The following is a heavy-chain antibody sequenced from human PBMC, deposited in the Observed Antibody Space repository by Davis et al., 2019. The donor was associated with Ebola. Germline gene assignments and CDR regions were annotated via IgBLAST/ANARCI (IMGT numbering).Heavy chain of an antibody. Sequence: GGSLRLSCAASGFTFSSYSMNWVRQAPGTGLEWVSSISSRSSYIYYADSVKGRFTISRDNAKNSLYLQMNSLRAEDTAVYYCARRERRHCSGGSCSKKWDYWGQGTLVTVSS. J-gene: IGHJ4*02. D-gene: IGHD2-15*01. V-gene: IGHV3-21*01. CDR2: ISSRSSYI. CDR1: GFTFSSYS. CDR3: ARRERRHCSGGSCSKKWDY.